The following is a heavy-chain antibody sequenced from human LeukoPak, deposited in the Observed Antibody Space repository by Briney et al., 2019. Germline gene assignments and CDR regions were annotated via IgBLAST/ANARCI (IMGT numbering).Heavy chain of an antibody. CDR3: TRDQWLPPRDYYYMDV. J-gene: IGHJ6*03. CDR1: GFIFSNAW. Sequence: GGSLRLSCAASGFIFSNAWMSWVRQAPGKGLEWVGRIKRKTDGGTTGYAAPVKGRFTISRDDSKNTLYLQMNSLKTEDTAVYYCTRDQWLPPRDYYYMDVWGKGTTVTISS. D-gene: IGHD6-19*01. CDR2: IKRKTDGGTT. V-gene: IGHV3-15*01.